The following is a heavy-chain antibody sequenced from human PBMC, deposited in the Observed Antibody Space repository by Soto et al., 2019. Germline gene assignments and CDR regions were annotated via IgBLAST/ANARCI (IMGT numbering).Heavy chain of an antibody. D-gene: IGHD3-16*01. V-gene: IGHV3-33*05. Sequence: QVQLVESGGGVVQLGPSLRLSCVGPGFTFRTYVINWVRQAPGKGLEWVALTSYDGSNNFYGDSVKGRFTISRHNSRNTVELQMDSLTFEDTALYYCARWGTTGGLDVWGQGTLVSVSS. CDR1: GFTFRTYV. J-gene: IGHJ4*02. CDR3: ARWGTTGGLDV. CDR2: TSYDGSNN.